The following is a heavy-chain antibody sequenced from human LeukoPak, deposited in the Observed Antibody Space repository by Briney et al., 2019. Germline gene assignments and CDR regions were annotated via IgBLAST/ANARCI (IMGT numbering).Heavy chain of an antibody. CDR3: AKDIVVVVAATGYFDY. CDR2: SSSSSSYV. D-gene: IGHD2-15*01. J-gene: IGHJ4*02. V-gene: IGHV3-21*01. CDR1: GFTLASYI. Sequence: GGSLRLSCAASGFTLASYIMSWVRQAPGKGLEWVSSSSSSSSYVSHADSVKGRFTISRDDAKNSLYLQMNSLRAEDTAVYYCAKDIVVVVAATGYFDYWGQGTLVTVSS.